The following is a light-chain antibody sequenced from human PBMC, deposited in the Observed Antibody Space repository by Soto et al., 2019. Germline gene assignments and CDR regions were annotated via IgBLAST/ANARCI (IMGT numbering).Light chain of an antibody. V-gene: IGKV3-20*01. J-gene: IGKJ3*01. CDR3: QLYGGSHPRGT. CDR2: GAS. Sequence: EVVLTQSPGTLSLSPGARATLSCRASQSVNDNHLAWYQQKGGQAPRLLIYGASTRATGVPERFSGTEFGTAYSLIINRLEPEDFALYYCQLYGGSHPRGTFGPGTKVEI. CDR1: QSVNDNH.